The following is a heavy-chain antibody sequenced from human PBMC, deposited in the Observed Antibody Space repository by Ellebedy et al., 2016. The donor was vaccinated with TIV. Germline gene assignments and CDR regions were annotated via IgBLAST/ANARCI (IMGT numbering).Heavy chain of an antibody. CDR2: IYHSGST. J-gene: IGHJ6*02. CDR1: GYSIRSGYY. CDR3: ARTDLRYGMDV. Sequence: SETLSLXXTVSGYSIRSGYYWGWIRQPPGKGLDWIGSIYHSGSTYYNPSLRSRVTLSLDRSKNQVSLELSSVTAADTAVYYCARTDLRYGMDVWGQGTTVTVSS. V-gene: IGHV4-38-2*02. D-gene: IGHD3-16*01.